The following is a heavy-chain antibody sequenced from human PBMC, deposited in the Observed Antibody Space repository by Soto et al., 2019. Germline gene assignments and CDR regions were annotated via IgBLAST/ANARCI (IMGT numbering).Heavy chain of an antibody. CDR2: ISYNAVSK. Sequence: QVQLVESGGGVVQPGMSLRLSCAASGFTFSSFAMHWARQAPGKGLEWVAVISYNAVSKYYADSVKGRFTISRDNSKNTLYLQLNSLRAEDTAVYYCARDDGDSFGDAFDFWGQGTMVTVSS. V-gene: IGHV3-30-3*01. D-gene: IGHD3-22*01. CDR1: GFTFSSFA. CDR3: ARDDGDSFGDAFDF. J-gene: IGHJ3*01.